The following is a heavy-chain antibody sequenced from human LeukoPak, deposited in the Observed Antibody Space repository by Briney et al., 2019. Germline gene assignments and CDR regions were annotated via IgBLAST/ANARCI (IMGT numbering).Heavy chain of an antibody. Sequence: SETLSLTCTVSGGSISSYYWSWIRQPPGKGLEWIGYIYYSGSTNYNPSLKSRVTISVDTSKNQFSLKLSSVTAADTAMHYCARTRDGYNSYYFDYWGQGTLVTVSS. J-gene: IGHJ4*02. CDR1: GGSISSYY. D-gene: IGHD5-24*01. CDR2: IYYSGST. CDR3: ARTRDGYNSYYFDY. V-gene: IGHV4-59*01.